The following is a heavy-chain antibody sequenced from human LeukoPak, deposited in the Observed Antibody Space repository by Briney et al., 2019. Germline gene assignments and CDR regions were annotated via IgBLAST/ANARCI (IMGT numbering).Heavy chain of an antibody. CDR1: GGSISSGSYY. CDR2: IYRSGSS. J-gene: IGHJ4*02. D-gene: IGHD6-13*01. Sequence: SETLSLTCTVSGGSISSGSYYWNWIRQPAGKGLEWIGRIYRSGSSNYNPSLKSRVTVSVDTSKNQFSLKLSSVTAADTAVYYCARGRYLTTGGGAAAGFLDYWGQGTLVTVSS. V-gene: IGHV4-61*02. CDR3: ARGRYLTTGGGAAAGFLDY.